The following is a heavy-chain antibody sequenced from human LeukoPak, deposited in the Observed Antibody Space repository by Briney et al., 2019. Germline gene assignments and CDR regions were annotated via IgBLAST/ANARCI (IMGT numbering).Heavy chain of an antibody. J-gene: IGHJ6*02. CDR3: AREGQQLNYYGMDV. V-gene: IGHV3-21*01. D-gene: IGHD6-13*01. CDR2: ISSSSSYI. CDR1: GFTFSSYS. Sequence: PGGSLRLSCAASGFTFSSYSMNWVRQAPGKGLEWVSSISSSSSYIYYADSVKGRFTISRDNAKNSLYLQMNNLRAEDTAVYYCAREGQQLNYYGMDVWGQGTTVTVSS.